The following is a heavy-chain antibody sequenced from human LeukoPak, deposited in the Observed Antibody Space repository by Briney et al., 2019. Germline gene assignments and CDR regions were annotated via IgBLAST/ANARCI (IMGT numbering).Heavy chain of an antibody. D-gene: IGHD3-16*01. V-gene: IGHV3-7*01. CDR2: IKLDGSEQ. CDR1: GFTFSSYW. J-gene: IGHJ4*02. Sequence: GGSLRLSCVASGFTFSSYWMSWVRQAPGKGLEWVANIKLDGSEQYYVDSVKGRFTISRDNAKNSLYLQMNSLKAEDTSVYYCARWGGGSDYWGQGTLVTVSS. CDR3: ARWGGGSDY.